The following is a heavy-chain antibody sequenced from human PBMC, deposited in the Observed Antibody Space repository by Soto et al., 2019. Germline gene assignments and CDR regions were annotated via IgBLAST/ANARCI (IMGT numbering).Heavy chain of an antibody. Sequence: SETLSLTCTVSGGSISSYYWSWIRQPPGKGLEWIGYIYYSGSTNYNPSLKSRVTISVDTSKNQFSLKLSSVTAADTAVYYCARVLKKGPDYYYGSGSYYYFDYWGQGTLVTVSS. CDR3: ARVLKKGPDYYYGSGSYYYFDY. J-gene: IGHJ4*02. D-gene: IGHD3-10*01. CDR1: GGSISSYY. V-gene: IGHV4-59*01. CDR2: IYYSGST.